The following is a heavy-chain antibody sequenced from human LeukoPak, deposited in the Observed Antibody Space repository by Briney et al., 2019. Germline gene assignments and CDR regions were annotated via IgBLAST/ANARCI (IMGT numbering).Heavy chain of an antibody. CDR2: IRYDGSNK. D-gene: IGHD4-17*01. CDR1: GFTFSDYG. V-gene: IGHV3-30*02. Sequence: GRSLRLSCAASGFTFSDYGMHWVRQAPGKGLEWVAFIRYDGSNKYYADSVKGRFTISRDNSKNTLYLQMNSLRAEDTAVYYCTSGPPVSFDYWGQGTLVTVSS. J-gene: IGHJ4*02. CDR3: TSGPPVSFDY.